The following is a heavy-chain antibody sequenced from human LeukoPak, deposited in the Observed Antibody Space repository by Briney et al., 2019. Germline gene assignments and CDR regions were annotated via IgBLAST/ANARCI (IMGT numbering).Heavy chain of an antibody. Sequence: ASVKVSCKVSGYTLTELSMHWVRQAPGKGLGWMGGFDPEDGETIYAQKFQGRVTMTEDTSTDTAYMELSSLRSVDTAVYYCATQYYDILTGYSDNWFDPWGQGTLVTVSS. CDR2: FDPEDGET. J-gene: IGHJ5*02. CDR1: GYTLTELS. CDR3: ATQYYDILTGYSDNWFDP. V-gene: IGHV1-24*01. D-gene: IGHD3-9*01.